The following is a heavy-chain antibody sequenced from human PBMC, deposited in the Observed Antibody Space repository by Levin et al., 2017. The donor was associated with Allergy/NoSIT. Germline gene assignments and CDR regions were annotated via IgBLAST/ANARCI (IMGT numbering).Heavy chain of an antibody. J-gene: IGHJ4*02. V-gene: IGHV3-13*04. D-gene: IGHD3-16*01. Sequence: SCVASGFSFSSYDMHWVRQVTGKGLEWISAIDTAGETYYPGAVRGRFTISRENDKNSLYLHINSLRDGDTAVYYCVREGGGDSDIDPLDYWGQGTLVTVSS. CDR1: GFSFSSYD. CDR2: IDTAGET. CDR3: VREGGGDSDIDPLDY.